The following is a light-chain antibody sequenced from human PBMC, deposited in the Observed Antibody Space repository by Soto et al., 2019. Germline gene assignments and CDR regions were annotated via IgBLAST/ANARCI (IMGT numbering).Light chain of an antibody. CDR1: QNINNY. CDR3: QQYENLPT. J-gene: IGKJ5*01. V-gene: IGKV1-33*01. Sequence: DIQMTQSASSLSASVGYRFTITCQASQNINNYLNWYQQKPGRAPKLXIYDASNLEAGVHSRLRGSGSGTHSTFTISRMQPEDIATYYCQQYENLPTFGQGTRLRL. CDR2: DAS.